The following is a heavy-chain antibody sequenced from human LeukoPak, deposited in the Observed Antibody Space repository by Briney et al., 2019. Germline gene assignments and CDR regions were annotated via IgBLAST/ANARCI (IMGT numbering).Heavy chain of an antibody. CDR3: ARGGAARPDF. V-gene: IGHV3-21*01. J-gene: IGHJ4*02. CDR2: ISSSSSYI. Sequence: GGSLRLSCAASGFTFSSYTMNWVRQAPGKGLEWASSISSSSSYIYYADSVEGRFTISRDNAKNSLYLQMNSLRVEDTAVYYCARGGAARPDFWGQGTLVTVSS. D-gene: IGHD6-6*01. CDR1: GFTFSSYT.